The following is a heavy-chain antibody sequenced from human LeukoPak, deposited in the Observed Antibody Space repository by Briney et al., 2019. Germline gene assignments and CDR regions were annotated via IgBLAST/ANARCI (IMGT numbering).Heavy chain of an antibody. CDR2: ISYDGSNK. Sequence: QTGGSLRLSCAASGFTFSSYAMHWVCQAPGKGLEWVAVISYDGSNKYYADSVKGRFTISRDNSKNTLYLQMNSLRAEDTAVYYCAFNFNMGPHRQYYYYYYLDVWGKGTTVTVSS. CDR1: GFTFSSYA. D-gene: IGHD2/OR15-2a*01. V-gene: IGHV3-30-3*01. J-gene: IGHJ6*03. CDR3: AFNFNMGPHRQYYYYYYLDV.